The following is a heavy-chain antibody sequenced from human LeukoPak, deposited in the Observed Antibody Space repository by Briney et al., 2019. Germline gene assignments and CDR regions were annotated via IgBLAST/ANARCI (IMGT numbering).Heavy chain of an antibody. V-gene: IGHV1-69*05. Sequence: GAPVKVSCKASGGTFSSYAISWVRQAPGQGLEWMGGIIPIFGTANYAQKFQGRVTITTDESTSTAYMELSSLRSEDTAVYYCARSGYSYEFDYWGQGTLVTVSS. CDR3: ARSGYSYEFDY. D-gene: IGHD5-18*01. CDR1: GGTFSSYA. J-gene: IGHJ4*02. CDR2: IIPIFGTA.